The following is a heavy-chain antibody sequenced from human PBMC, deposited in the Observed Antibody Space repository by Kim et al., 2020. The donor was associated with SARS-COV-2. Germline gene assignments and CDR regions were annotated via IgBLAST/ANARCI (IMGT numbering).Heavy chain of an antibody. D-gene: IGHD6-13*01. J-gene: IGHJ4*02. Sequence: GDAYYAESVKGRFTVSRDSSRNTLYLQMNSLRAEDTAVYYCARGGSAAASYWGQGTLVTVSS. CDR2: GDA. CDR3: ARGGSAAASY. V-gene: IGHV3-53*01.